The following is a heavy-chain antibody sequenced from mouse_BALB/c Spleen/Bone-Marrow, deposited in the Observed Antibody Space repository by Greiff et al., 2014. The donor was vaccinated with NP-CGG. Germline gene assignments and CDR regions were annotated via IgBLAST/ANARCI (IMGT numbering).Heavy chain of an antibody. CDR3: AVMDY. J-gene: IGHJ4*01. CDR1: GFTFTDYY. Sequence: EVQLVESGGGLVQPGGSLRLSCATSGFTFTDYYMSWVRQPPGKALEWLGFIRNKANGYTTEYSASVKGRFTISRGNSQSILYLQMNTLRAEDSATYYCAVMDYWGQGTSVTVSS. CDR2: IRNKANGYTT. V-gene: IGHV7-3*02.